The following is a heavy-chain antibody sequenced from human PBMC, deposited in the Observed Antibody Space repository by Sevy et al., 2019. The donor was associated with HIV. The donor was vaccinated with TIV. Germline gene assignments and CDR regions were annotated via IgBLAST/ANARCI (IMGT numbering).Heavy chain of an antibody. V-gene: IGHV3-48*02. Sequence: GGSLRLSCAASGFTFSSYSMNWVRQAPGKGLEWVSYISSSSSTIYYADSVKGRFTISRDNAKNSLYLQMNSLRDEDTAVYYCATSYDFWSGYYQDAFDIWGQGTMVTVSS. CDR3: ATSYDFWSGYYQDAFDI. J-gene: IGHJ3*02. CDR2: ISSSSSTI. CDR1: GFTFSSYS. D-gene: IGHD3-3*01.